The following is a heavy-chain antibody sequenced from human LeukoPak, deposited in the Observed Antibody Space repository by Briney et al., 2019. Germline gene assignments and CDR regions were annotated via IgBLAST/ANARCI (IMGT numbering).Heavy chain of an antibody. Sequence: ASVKVSCKASGYTFTSYAMNWVRQAPGQGLEWMGWINPNSGGTNYAQKFQGRVTMTRDTSISTAYMELSRLRSDDTAVYYCAVAAAGTIRDGFDYWGQGTLVTVSS. V-gene: IGHV1-2*02. CDR3: AVAAAGTIRDGFDY. J-gene: IGHJ4*02. CDR1: GYTFTSYA. CDR2: INPNSGGT. D-gene: IGHD6-13*01.